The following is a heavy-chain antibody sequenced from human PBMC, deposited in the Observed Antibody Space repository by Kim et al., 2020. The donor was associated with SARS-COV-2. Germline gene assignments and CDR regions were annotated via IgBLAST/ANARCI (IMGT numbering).Heavy chain of an antibody. V-gene: IGHV3-64D*06. J-gene: IGHJ6*02. Sequence: GGSLRLSCSASGFTFSSYAMHWVRQAPGKGLEYVSAISSNGGSTYYADSVKGRFTISRDNSKNTLYLQMSSLRAEDTAVYYCVTPRDYGDYSSVHYYYGMDVWGQGTTVTVSS. CDR2: ISSNGGST. D-gene: IGHD4-17*01. CDR3: VTPRDYGDYSSVHYYYGMDV. CDR1: GFTFSSYA.